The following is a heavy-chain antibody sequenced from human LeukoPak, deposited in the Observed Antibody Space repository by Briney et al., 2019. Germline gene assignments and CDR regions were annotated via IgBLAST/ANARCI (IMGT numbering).Heavy chain of an antibody. Sequence: GGSLRLSCTASGFTICNYAMSSVHQAPGKRLEWVSTISGSGGTTYYADSVRGRFTISRDNSKNTLYLQMNSLRVDDTAVYYCAEKGGYYYNSAQYSCRHGSLVTVSS. CDR3: AEKGGYYYNSAQYS. CDR2: ISGSGGTT. V-gene: IGHV3-23*01. CDR1: GFTICNYA. D-gene: IGHD3-22*01. J-gene: IGHJ5*01.